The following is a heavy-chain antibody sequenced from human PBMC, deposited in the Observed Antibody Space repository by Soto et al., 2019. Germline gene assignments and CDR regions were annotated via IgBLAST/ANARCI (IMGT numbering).Heavy chain of an antibody. CDR1: GFTVSSNY. CDR3: ARGHGYYDSSGYYYDFDY. J-gene: IGHJ4*02. V-gene: IGHV3-53*01. CDR2: IYSGGST. D-gene: IGHD3-22*01. Sequence: GGSLRLSCAASGFTVSSNYMSWVRQAPGKGLEWVSVIYSGGSTYYADSVKGRFTISRDNSKNTLYLQMNSLRAEDTAVYYCARGHGYYDSSGYYYDFDYWGQGTLVTV.